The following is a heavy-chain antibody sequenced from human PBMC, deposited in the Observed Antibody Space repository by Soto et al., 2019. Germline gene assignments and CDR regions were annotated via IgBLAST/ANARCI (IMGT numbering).Heavy chain of an antibody. CDR2: ISGSGDNT. J-gene: IGHJ4*02. D-gene: IGHD3-3*01. CDR1: GFTFSSYA. V-gene: IGHV3-23*01. Sequence: GGSLRLSCAASGFTFSSYAMSWVRQAPGKGLEWVSAISGSGDNTYYADSVKGRITISRDNSKNTLYLQMNSLRAEDTAIYYCAKELYHFDYWGQGTLVTVSS. CDR3: AKELYHFDY.